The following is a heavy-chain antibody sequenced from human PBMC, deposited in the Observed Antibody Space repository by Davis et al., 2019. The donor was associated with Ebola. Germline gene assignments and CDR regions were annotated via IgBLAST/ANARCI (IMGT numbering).Heavy chain of an antibody. J-gene: IGHJ4*02. CDR3: ARGVDY. CDR2: INHSGST. CDR1: GGSFSGYY. Sequence: SETLSLTCAVYGGSFSGYYWSWIRQPPGKGLEWIGEINHSGSTNYNPSLKSRVTISVDTSKNQFSLKLSSVTAADTAVYYCARGVDYWGQGTLVTVSS. V-gene: IGHV4-34*01.